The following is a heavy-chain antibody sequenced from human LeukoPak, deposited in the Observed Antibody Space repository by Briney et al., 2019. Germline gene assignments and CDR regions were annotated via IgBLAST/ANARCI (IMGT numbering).Heavy chain of an antibody. CDR1: GYTFTSYA. D-gene: IGHD2-15*01. V-gene: IGHV1-3*01. CDR3: ASTGYCSGGSCYRKYVDY. J-gene: IGHJ4*02. Sequence: ASVTVSCKASGYTFTSYAMHWVRPAPGQRLEWMGWINVGNGNTKYSQKFQGRGTITRDTSASTAYMELSSLRSEETTAYYCASTGYCSGGSCYRKYVDYWGQGTLVTVSS. CDR2: INVGNGNT.